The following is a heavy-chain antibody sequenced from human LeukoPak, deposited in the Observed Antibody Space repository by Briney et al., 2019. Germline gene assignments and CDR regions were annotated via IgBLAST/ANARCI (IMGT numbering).Heavy chain of an antibody. J-gene: IGHJ4*02. CDR3: ARDVGGSLDY. V-gene: IGHV3-7*01. CDR2: IKGDKSAR. D-gene: IGHD1-26*01. CDR1: GFTFSTYW. Sequence: GGSLRLSCAASGFTFSTYWMAWVRQAPGKGLEWVANIKGDKSARHQADSVKGRFTISRDYTQNSVYLQMSSLRGEDTAVYYCARDVGGSLDYWGQGTLVTVSS.